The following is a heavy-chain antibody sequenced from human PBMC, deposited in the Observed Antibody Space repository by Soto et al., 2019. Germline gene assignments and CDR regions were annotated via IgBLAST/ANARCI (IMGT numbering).Heavy chain of an antibody. D-gene: IGHD5-12*01. V-gene: IGHV3-64D*06. CDR2: VSTNGGTS. CDR3: VKDRAPRDGYKTQPGS. J-gene: IGHJ5*02. CDR1: GFTFSIYA. Sequence: GGSLRLTCSASGFTFSIYAMHWVRQAPGKGLEYVSAVSTNGGTSYYADSVKGRFTISRDNSRNTLYLQMNSLRPEDTAVYYCVKDRAPRDGYKTQPGSWGLGTLVTVSS.